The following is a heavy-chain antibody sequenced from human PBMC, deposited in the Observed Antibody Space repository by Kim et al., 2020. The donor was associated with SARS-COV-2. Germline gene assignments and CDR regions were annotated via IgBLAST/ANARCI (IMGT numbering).Heavy chain of an antibody. CDR3: AREGGSGSPSLDY. J-gene: IGHJ4*02. CDR1: GFTFSSYW. Sequence: GGSLRLSCAASGFTFSSYWMSWVRQAPGKGLEWVANIKQDGSEKYYVDSVKGRFTISRDNAKNSLYLQTNSLRAEDTAVYYCAREGGSGSPSLDYWGQGTLVTVSS. D-gene: IGHD3-10*01. CDR2: IKQDGSEK. V-gene: IGHV3-7*01.